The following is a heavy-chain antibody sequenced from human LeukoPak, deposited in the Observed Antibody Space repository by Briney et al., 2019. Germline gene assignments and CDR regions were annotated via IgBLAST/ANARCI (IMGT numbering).Heavy chain of an antibody. CDR1: GYSISSDFY. Sequence: KPSETLSLTCTVSGYSISSDFYWGWIRQPPGKGLEWIGSIYHSGSTYYTPSLKSRVTISIDTSNNQFSLKLTSVTAADTAVYYCARDFEVRGVRFDPWGQGILVTVSS. D-gene: IGHD3-10*01. J-gene: IGHJ5*02. CDR3: ARDFEVRGVRFDP. V-gene: IGHV4-38-2*02. CDR2: IYHSGST.